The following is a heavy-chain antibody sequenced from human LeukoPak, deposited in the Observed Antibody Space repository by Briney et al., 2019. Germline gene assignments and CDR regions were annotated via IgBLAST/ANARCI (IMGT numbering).Heavy chain of an antibody. J-gene: IGHJ6*03. Sequence: SETLSPTCAAYGGSFNFYYWSWIRQSPEKGLEWIGEMNDGGTINYNPSLLSRVTISLDRSKNQFSLKLTFVTTADKAVYYCARRWNYGRNYYIDVWGNGATVSVSS. D-gene: IGHD1-7*01. CDR2: MNDGGTI. CDR1: GGSFNFYY. V-gene: IGHV4-34*01. CDR3: ARRWNYGRNYYIDV.